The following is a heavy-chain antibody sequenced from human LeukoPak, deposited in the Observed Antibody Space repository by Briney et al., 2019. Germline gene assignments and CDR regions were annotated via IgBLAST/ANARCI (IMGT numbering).Heavy chain of an antibody. CDR1: GGSISSYY. V-gene: IGHV4-4*07. Sequence: ASETLSLTCTVSGGSISSYYWSWLRQPAGKGLEWIGRIYTSGSTNYNPSLNSRVTMSVDTSKNQLSLKLSSVTAADTAVYYCARDRGGRGYDYDWYFDIWGRGTLVTVSS. J-gene: IGHJ2*01. D-gene: IGHD5-12*01. CDR2: IYTSGST. CDR3: ARDRGGRGYDYDWYFDI.